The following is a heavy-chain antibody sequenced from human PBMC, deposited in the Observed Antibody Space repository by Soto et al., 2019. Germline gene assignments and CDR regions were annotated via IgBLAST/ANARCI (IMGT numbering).Heavy chain of an antibody. J-gene: IGHJ5*02. Sequence: ASVKVSGKASGDTFTSYEINWVRQATGQGLEWMGWMNPNSGNTGYAQKFQGRVTMTRNTSISTGYMELSSLRSEDTAVYYCARLGYCSGGSCRRGNWFDPWGQGTLVTSPQ. V-gene: IGHV1-8*01. CDR1: GDTFTSYE. CDR3: ARLGYCSGGSCRRGNWFDP. CDR2: MNPNSGNT. D-gene: IGHD2-15*01.